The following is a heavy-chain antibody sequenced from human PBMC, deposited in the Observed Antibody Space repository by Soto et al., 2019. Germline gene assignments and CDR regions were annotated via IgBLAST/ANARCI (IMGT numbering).Heavy chain of an antibody. CDR3: ARLYSSVAICYRIDV. CDR2: INHSGSP. Sequence: QVQLQQWGAGLLKPSETLSLTCAVYGGSFSGYYWSWIRQPPGKGLEWMGEINHSGSPNYSPALKGRVTISEDTSKNQCSLRVSSVTVGDTAGYYCARLYSSVAICYRIDVWGQGTTVTVSS. V-gene: IGHV4-34*01. CDR1: GGSFSGYY. J-gene: IGHJ6*02. D-gene: IGHD6-19*01.